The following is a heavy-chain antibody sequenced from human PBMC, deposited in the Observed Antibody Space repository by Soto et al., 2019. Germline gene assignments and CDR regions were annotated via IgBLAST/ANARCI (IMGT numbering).Heavy chain of an antibody. CDR2: IANNGNKK. D-gene: IGHD2-15*01. CDR3: ATTTVVAAAGFDP. Sequence: QVHLVESGGGVVQPGKSLRLSCGASGFNFTNYGMQWVRQAPGKGLEWVAIIANNGNKKFYSDSVKGRFTVSRDNSENTLFLQMNSLRPEDTAVYYFATTTVVAAAGFDPWGHGTRVIVSS. CDR1: GFNFTNYG. J-gene: IGHJ5*02. V-gene: IGHV3-30*03.